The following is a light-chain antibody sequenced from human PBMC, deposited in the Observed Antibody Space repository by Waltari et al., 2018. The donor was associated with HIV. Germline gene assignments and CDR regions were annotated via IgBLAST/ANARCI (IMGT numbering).Light chain of an antibody. Sequence: QSVLPQPPSASGTPGQRVTISCSGSSSNIGSHIVNWYQQLPGRAPKLLIYTDNQRASGVPDRFSGSKSGTSASLAISGLQSEDEADYYCATWDDSLNGLNWVFGGGTKLTVL. J-gene: IGLJ3*02. CDR1: SSNIGSHI. CDR2: TDN. CDR3: ATWDDSLNGLNWV. V-gene: IGLV1-44*01.